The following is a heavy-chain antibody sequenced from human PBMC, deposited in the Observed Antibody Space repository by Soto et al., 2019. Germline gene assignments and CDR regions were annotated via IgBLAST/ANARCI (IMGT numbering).Heavy chain of an antibody. Sequence: QVQLVQSGAEVQKPGSSVKVSCKASGGTFSSYTISWVRQAPGQGLEWMGRIIPILGIANYAQKFQGRVTITADKSTSTAYRELSSLRSEDTAVYYCASSHGVEPGYFDYWGQGTLVTVSS. CDR2: IIPILGIA. CDR1: GGTFSSYT. J-gene: IGHJ4*02. V-gene: IGHV1-69*02. CDR3: ASSHGVEPGYFDY. D-gene: IGHD4-17*01.